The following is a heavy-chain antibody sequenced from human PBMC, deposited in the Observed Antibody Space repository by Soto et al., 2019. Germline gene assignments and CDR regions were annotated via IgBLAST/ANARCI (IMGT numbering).Heavy chain of an antibody. V-gene: IGHV4-34*01. Sequence: SETLSLTCAVYGGSFSGYYWSWIRQPPGKGLEWIGEINHSGSTNYNPSLKSRVTISVDTSKNQFSLKLSSVTAADTAVYYCARGDYIWGSYRSLNSSDPWGQGTLVTVSS. CDR3: ARGDYIWGSYRSLNSSDP. CDR2: INHSGST. J-gene: IGHJ5*02. CDR1: GGSFSGYY. D-gene: IGHD3-16*02.